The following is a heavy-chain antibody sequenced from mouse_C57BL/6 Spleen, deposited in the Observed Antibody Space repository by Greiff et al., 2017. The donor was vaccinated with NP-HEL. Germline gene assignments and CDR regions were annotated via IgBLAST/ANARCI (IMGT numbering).Heavy chain of an antibody. CDR1: GYTFTSYW. CDR3: ALWFPYAMDY. Sequence: QVQLQQPGAELVRPGSSVKLSCKASGYTFTSYWMHWVKQRPIQGLEWIGNIDPSDSETHYNQKFKDKATLTVDKSSSTAYMQLSSLTSEDSAVYYCALWFPYAMDYWGQGTSVTVSS. J-gene: IGHJ4*01. V-gene: IGHV1-52*01. CDR2: IDPSDSET. D-gene: IGHD2-2*01.